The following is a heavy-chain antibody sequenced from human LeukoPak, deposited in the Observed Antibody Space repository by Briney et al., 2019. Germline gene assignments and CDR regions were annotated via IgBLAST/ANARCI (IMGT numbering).Heavy chain of an antibody. J-gene: IGHJ5*02. CDR1: GASIGSYF. CDR3: ARAQHCSSTSCPTGWLDP. CDR2: ISYSGNT. V-gene: IGHV4-59*01. D-gene: IGHD2-2*01. Sequence: TPSETPSLTCTVSGASIGSYFWSWIRQPPGKGLEWIGYISYSGNTNYNPSLKSRVTISLDTSKNQLSLKLSSVTAADTAVYYCARAQHCSSTSCPTGWLDPWGQGTLVTVSS.